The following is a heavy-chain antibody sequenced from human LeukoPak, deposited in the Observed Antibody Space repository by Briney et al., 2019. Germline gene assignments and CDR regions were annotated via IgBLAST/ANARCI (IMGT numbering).Heavy chain of an antibody. J-gene: IGHJ2*01. CDR1: GGSIISYY. CDR3: ARTESGYFDL. V-gene: IGHV4-4*09. CDR2: IYTSGST. Sequence: SETLSVTCTVSGGSIISYYWSWIRQPLGKGLEWIGYIYTSGSTNYNPSLKSRVTISVDTSKNQFSLKLSSVTAADTAVYYCARTESGYFDLWGRGTLVTVSS.